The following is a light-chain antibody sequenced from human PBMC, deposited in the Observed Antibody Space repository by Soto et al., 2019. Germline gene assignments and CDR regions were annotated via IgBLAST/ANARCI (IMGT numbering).Light chain of an antibody. V-gene: IGKV3-20*01. CDR3: HQYGISPPVT. J-gene: IGKJ5*01. CDR1: QNVSSSY. Sequence: EIVLTQSPGTLSLSPGERATLSCRASQNVSSSYLAWYQQKPGQAPRLLIYGASSRATGIPDRFSGSGSETDFTLTISRLEPEDFAMYYCHQYGISPPVTFGQGTRLEIK. CDR2: GAS.